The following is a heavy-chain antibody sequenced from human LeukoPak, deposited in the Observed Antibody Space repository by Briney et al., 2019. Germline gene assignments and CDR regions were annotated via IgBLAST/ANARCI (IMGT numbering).Heavy chain of an antibody. CDR2: ISNSGGST. D-gene: IGHD2-2*03. Sequence: GGSLRPSCAASAFTLSSYTMSWVRQAPGKGLEWVSAISNSGGSTYYADSVKGRFTISRDNSKNTLYLQMNSLRAEDTAVYYCAKDGYVSWAYQLSHFDYWGQGTLVTVSS. J-gene: IGHJ4*02. V-gene: IGHV3-23*01. CDR3: AKDGYVSWAYQLSHFDY. CDR1: AFTLSSYT.